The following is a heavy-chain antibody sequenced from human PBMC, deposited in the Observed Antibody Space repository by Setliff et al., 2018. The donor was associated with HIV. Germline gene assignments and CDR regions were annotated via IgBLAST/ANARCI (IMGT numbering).Heavy chain of an antibody. J-gene: IGHJ6*02. CDR1: GYSFTSYW. V-gene: IGHV5-51*01. CDR2: IYPGDSDT. CDR3: VLLKSPPPHSYYGMHV. Sequence: PGESLKISCKGSGYSFTSYWIGWVRQMPGKGLEWMGIIYPGDSDTRYSPSFQGQVTISADKSSSTAYLHWSSLKASDTAMYYCVLLKSPPPHSYYGMHVWRQGTTVT. D-gene: IGHD2-8*02.